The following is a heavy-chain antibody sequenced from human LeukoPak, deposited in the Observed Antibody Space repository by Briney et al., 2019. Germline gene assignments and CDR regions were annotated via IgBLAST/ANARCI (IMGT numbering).Heavy chain of an antibody. CDR3: AKDYPGGDDYDSTPPDY. J-gene: IGHJ4*02. CDR2: IWYDGSNK. D-gene: IGHD3-22*01. Sequence: GGSLRLSCAASGFTFSSYGMHWVRQAPGKGLEWVAVIWYDGSNKYYADSVKGRFTISRDNSKNTLYLQMNSLRAEDTAVYYCAKDYPGGDDYDSTPPDYWGQGTLVTVSS. V-gene: IGHV3-33*06. CDR1: GFTFSSYG.